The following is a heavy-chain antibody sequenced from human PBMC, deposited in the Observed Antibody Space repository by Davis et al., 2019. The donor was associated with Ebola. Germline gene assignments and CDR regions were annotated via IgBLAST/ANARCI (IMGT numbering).Heavy chain of an antibody. CDR2: VYPGDSDT. J-gene: IGHJ4*02. CDR1: GYTFSNFW. V-gene: IGHV5-51*01. Sequence: GESLKISCKTSGYTFSNFWIGWVRQLPGRGLELMGIVYPGDSDTRYSPSFQGLVTISADKSISTAYLQWSSLKASDSALYYCARGTALARNFDYWGQGTLVTVSS. CDR3: ARGTALARNFDY. D-gene: IGHD5-18*01.